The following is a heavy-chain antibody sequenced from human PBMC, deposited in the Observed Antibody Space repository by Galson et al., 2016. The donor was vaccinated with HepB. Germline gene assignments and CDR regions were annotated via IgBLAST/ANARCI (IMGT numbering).Heavy chain of an antibody. D-gene: IGHD2-2*01. CDR3: PKYTLVPGYVGLDV. CDR1: GFSFSSYD. CDR2: ILTGART. V-gene: IGHV3-23*01. J-gene: IGHJ6*02. Sequence: SLRLSCAASGFSFSSYDISWVRQAPGKGLEWVSAILTGARTYYADSVKGRFTVSRDNSKNTGYLQMNSLRAVDTAIYYCPKYTLVPGYVGLDVWGQGTTVTVSS.